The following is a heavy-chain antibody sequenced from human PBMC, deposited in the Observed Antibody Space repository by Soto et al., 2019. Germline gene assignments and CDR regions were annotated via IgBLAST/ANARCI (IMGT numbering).Heavy chain of an antibody. V-gene: IGHV3-23*01. CDR3: AKAPTYDYYYYMDV. CDR2: ISAGGGNT. J-gene: IGHJ6*03. CDR1: GFSFNIYA. Sequence: EVHLLASGGGLVQPGGSLRLSCAASGFSFNIYAMKWVRQAPGKGLECVSAISAGGGNTYYADSVKGRFTISRDNSKNTLYLQMNSLRADDTAVYYCAKAPTYDYYYYMDVWGKGTTGTVSS.